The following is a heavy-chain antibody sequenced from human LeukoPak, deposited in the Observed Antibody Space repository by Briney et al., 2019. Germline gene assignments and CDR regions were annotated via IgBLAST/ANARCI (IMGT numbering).Heavy chain of an antibody. V-gene: IGHV3-64*01. CDR3: ARCIDSSWSYSVY. CDR2: ISSSGGTT. Sequence: GGSLRLSCAASGFTFSSYFMYWVRQAPGKGLEYVSAISSSGGTTYYANSVKGRFAISRDNSKDTLYLQMRTVRTEDMAVYYCARCIDSSWSYSVYWGQGTLVTVSS. J-gene: IGHJ4*02. D-gene: IGHD1-26*01. CDR1: GFTFSSYF.